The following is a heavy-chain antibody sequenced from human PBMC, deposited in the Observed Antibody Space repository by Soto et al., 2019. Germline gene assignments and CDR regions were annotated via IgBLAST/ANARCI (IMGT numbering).Heavy chain of an antibody. CDR3: AGAAVAGTRDYYYYGMDV. V-gene: IGHV1-69*06. D-gene: IGHD6-19*01. CDR2: IIPIFGTA. CDR1: GGTFSSYA. J-gene: IGHJ6*02. Sequence: QVQLVQSGAEVKKPGSSVKVSCKASGGTFSSYAISWVRQAPGQGLEWMGGIIPIFGTANYAQKFQGRVTITADKSTSTAYMELSSLRSEDTALYYCAGAAVAGTRDYYYYGMDVWGQGTTVTVSS.